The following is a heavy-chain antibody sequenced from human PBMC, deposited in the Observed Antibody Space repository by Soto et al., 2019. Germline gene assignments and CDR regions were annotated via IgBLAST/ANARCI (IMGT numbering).Heavy chain of an antibody. J-gene: IGHJ6*02. D-gene: IGHD2-2*02. V-gene: IGHV4-34*01. CDR1: GGSFSGYY. CDR3: ARGEGYCSSTSCYNYGMDV. CDR2: INHSGST. Sequence: SETLSLTCAVYGGSFSGYYWSWIRQPPGKGLEWIGEINHSGSTNYNPSLKSRVTISVDTSKNQFSLKLSSVTAADTAVYYCARGEGYCSSTSCYNYGMDVWGQGTTVTVSS.